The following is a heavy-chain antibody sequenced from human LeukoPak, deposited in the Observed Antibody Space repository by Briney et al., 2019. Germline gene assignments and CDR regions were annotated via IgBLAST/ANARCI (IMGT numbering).Heavy chain of an antibody. CDR1: GFTFSSYS. CDR2: ISSSSSYI. D-gene: IGHD3-16*02. V-gene: IGHV3-21*01. J-gene: IGHJ4*02. Sequence: KPGGSLRLSCAASGFTFSSYSMTWVRQAPGKGLEWVSSISSSSSYIYYADSVKGRFTISRDNAKNSLYLQMNSLRAEDTAVYYCARGFFDYVWGSYRSISFDYWGQGTVVSVSS. CDR3: ARGFFDYVWGSYRSISFDY.